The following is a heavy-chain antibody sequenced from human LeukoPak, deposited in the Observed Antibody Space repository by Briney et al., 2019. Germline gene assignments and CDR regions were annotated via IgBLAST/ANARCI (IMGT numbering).Heavy chain of an antibody. CDR3: AKSAGDYYDSSGYYHRPLGY. V-gene: IGHV3-74*01. J-gene: IGHJ4*02. CDR1: GFTFSRDW. D-gene: IGHD3-22*01. Sequence: GGSLRLSCAASGFTFSRDWMYWVRQAPGKGLVWLSRINSGGSSTAYADSVKGRFTISRDNAKNTLFLQMNSLRAEDTAVYYCAKSAGDYYDSSGYYHRPLGYWGQGTLVTVSS. CDR2: INSGGSST.